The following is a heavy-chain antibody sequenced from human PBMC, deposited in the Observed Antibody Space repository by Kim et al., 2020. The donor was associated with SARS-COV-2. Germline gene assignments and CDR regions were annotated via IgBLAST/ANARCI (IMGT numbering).Heavy chain of an antibody. Sequence: SQTLSLPCTVSGGSVNYRTYYWGWIRQPPGKGLEWIGTIYDSGSTYYNPSLKSRVTISVDTSRNQFSLKLTSVTAADTAVYYATSGYCTGGVCYTEANWF. D-gene: IGHD2-8*02. CDR3: TSGYCTGGVCYTEANWF. V-gene: IGHV4-39*01. J-gene: IGHJ5*01. CDR2: IYDSGST. CDR1: GGSVNYRTYY.